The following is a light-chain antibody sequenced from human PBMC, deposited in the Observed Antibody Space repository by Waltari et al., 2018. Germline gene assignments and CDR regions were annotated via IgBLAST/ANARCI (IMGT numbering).Light chain of an antibody. CDR2: DAS. CDR1: SSDVGGYNS. CDR3: CSYAGSYTWV. Sequence: QSALTQPRSVSGSPGQSVTISCTGTSSDVGGYNSVSWYQQHPGTAPKPLIYDASKRPSGVPDRFSGSNSGNTASLTISGLQAEDEADYYCCSYAGSYTWVFGGGTKLTVL. V-gene: IGLV2-11*01. J-gene: IGLJ3*02.